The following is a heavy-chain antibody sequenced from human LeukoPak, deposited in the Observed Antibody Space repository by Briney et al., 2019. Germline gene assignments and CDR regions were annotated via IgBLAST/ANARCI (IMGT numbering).Heavy chain of an antibody. J-gene: IGHJ6*03. CDR3: ARDRRGVGYRPQYCYYCYMDV. Sequence: GRSLRPSCAASGFTFSSYWMTCVRQAPGKGLEWVANIKKDGSEKYYVESVKSRFTNSRDNAKNSLYLQMNSLRAEDTAVYYCARDRRGVGYRPQYCYYCYMDVWGKGTTVTVSS. CDR2: IKKDGSEK. CDR1: GFTFSSYW. V-gene: IGHV3-7*01. D-gene: IGHD5-24*01.